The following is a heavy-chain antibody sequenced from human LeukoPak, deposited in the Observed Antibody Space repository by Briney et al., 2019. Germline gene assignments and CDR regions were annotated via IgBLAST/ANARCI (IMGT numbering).Heavy chain of an antibody. Sequence: ASVKVSCKTSGGTFSNYAINWVRQAPGQGLEWMGGIIPIFGTTNYAQKFQGRVTITADQSTSTAYMEQSTLRSEDTAVYYCARGRRRPYDAFDIWGQGTMVTVSS. J-gene: IGHJ3*02. V-gene: IGHV1-69*13. D-gene: IGHD6-25*01. CDR2: IIPIFGTT. CDR1: GGTFSNYA. CDR3: ARGRRRPYDAFDI.